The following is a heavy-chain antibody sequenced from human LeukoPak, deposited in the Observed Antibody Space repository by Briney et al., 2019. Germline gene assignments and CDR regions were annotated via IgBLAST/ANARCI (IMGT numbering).Heavy chain of an antibody. V-gene: IGHV4-39*01. Sequence: RTSETLSLTCTVSGGSISSSSYYWGWIRQPPGKGLEWIGSIYYSGSTYYNPSLKSRVTISVDTSKNQFSLKLSSVTAADTAVYYCARRDEGATLVLDYWGQGTLVTVSS. CDR1: GGSISSSSYY. J-gene: IGHJ4*02. CDR2: IYYSGST. D-gene: IGHD1-26*01. CDR3: ARRDEGATLVLDY.